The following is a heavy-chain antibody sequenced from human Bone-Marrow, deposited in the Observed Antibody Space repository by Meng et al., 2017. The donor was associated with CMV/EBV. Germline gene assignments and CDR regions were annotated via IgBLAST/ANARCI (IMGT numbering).Heavy chain of an antibody. CDR1: GYTFTGYN. Sequence: QVQLVPSGAEVKKPGASVKVSCRTSGYTFTGYNIHWVRQAPGQRLEWVGWISAYNGDTNYAQKLQGRVTMTTDTSTNSAYMELRSLRSDDTAVYYCARGPSGSYFRPFDYWGQGTLVTVSS. CDR3: ARGPSGSYFRPFDY. V-gene: IGHV1-18*04. J-gene: IGHJ4*02. D-gene: IGHD1-26*01. CDR2: ISAYNGDT.